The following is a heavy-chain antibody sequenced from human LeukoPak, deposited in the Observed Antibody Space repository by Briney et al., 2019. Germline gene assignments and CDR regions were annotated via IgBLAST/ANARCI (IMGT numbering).Heavy chain of an antibody. CDR1: GGSFSGYY. V-gene: IGHV4-34*01. CDR2: IYYSGST. Sequence: PSETLSLTCAVYGGSFSGYYWSWIRQPPGKGLEWIGSIYYSGSTYYNPSLKSRVTISVDTSKNQFSLKLSSVTAADTAVYYCARASRHIDYWGQGTLVTVSS. CDR3: ARASRHIDY. D-gene: IGHD5-12*01. J-gene: IGHJ4*02.